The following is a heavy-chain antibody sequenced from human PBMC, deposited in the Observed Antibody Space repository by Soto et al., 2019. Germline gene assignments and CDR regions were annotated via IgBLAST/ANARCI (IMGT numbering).Heavy chain of an antibody. Sequence: GGSLRLSCAASGFTFSSYWMSWVRQAPGKGLEWVANIKQDGSEKYYVDSVKGRFTISRDNAKNSLYLQMNSLRAEDTAVYYCSCLSGALRLFEWLFGAFDIWGQWTMVTVS. D-gene: IGHD3-3*01. CDR2: IKQDGSEK. CDR3: SCLSGALRLFEWLFGAFDI. CDR1: GFTFSSYW. J-gene: IGHJ3*02. V-gene: IGHV3-7*05.